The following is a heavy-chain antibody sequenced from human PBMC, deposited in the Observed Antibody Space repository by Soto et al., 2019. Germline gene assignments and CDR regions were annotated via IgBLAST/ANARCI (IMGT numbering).Heavy chain of an antibody. CDR1: GGIFSSYD. CDR3: ARTGILPDPYGMDV. CDR2: IIPIFGTA. J-gene: IGHJ6*02. Sequence: QVQLVQSGSEVKKPGSAVKVSCKASGGIFSSYDISWVRQAPGQGLEWMGGIIPIFGTAKYAQKFRGRVTITADESASTAYMEVRSLRFEDTAVYYCARTGILPDPYGMDVWGQGTTVTVSS. V-gene: IGHV1-69*01. D-gene: IGHD2-15*01.